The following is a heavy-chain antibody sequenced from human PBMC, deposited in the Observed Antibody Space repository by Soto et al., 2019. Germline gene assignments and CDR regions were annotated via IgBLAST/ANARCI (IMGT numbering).Heavy chain of an antibody. CDR1: GFTFRSYG. CDR3: TKERTRHFDY. CDR2: ISYDGNNK. J-gene: IGHJ4*02. V-gene: IGHV3-30*18. Sequence: GGSLRLSCAASGFTFRSYGMHWVRQAPGKGLEWVAVISYDGNNKYYADSVKGRFTISRDNSKNTLSLQMNSLRAEDTAVYYCTKERTRHFDYWGQGSLVTVS. D-gene: IGHD1-1*01.